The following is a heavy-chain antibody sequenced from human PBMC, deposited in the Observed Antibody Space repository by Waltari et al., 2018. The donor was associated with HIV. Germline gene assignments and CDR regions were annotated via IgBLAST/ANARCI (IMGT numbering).Heavy chain of an antibody. CDR2: VAYSGST. CDR3: ARGGCVNGVCYRGLLDS. Sequence: QVQLQESGPGLVKPSGTLSLTCTASGGSIRNYWWSLIRQPPGEGLEWVGCVAYSGSTDYNPSLKSRVTISVDTSKNQFSLKLSSVTAADTAVYYCARGGCVNGVCYRGLLDSWGQGTLVTVSS. J-gene: IGHJ4*02. CDR1: GGSIRNYW. V-gene: IGHV4-59*01. D-gene: IGHD2-8*01.